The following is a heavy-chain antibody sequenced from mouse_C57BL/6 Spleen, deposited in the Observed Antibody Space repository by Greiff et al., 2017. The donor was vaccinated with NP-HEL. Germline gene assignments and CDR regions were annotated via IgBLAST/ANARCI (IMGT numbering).Heavy chain of an antibody. CDR2: ISSGSSTI. V-gene: IGHV5-17*01. Sequence: VQLQQSGGGLVKPGGSLKLSCAASGFTFSDYGMHWVRQAPEKGLEWVAYISSGSSTIYYADTVKGRFTISRDNAKNTLFLQMTSLRSEDTAMYYCARPTGRYAMDYWGQGTSVTVSS. D-gene: IGHD4-1*01. CDR3: ARPTGRYAMDY. J-gene: IGHJ4*01. CDR1: GFTFSDYG.